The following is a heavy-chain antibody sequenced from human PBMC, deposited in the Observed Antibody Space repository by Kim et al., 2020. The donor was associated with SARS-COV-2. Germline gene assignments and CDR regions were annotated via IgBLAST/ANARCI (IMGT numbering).Heavy chain of an antibody. Sequence: GGSLRLSCAASGFTFSGYSMHWVRRAPGKGLEWVSSISSSSSTTFYADSVKGRFTISRDNSKNSLYLQMNSLRLEDTSVYYCVRYVRNCGAVLWGQGTLVTVSS. J-gene: IGHJ1*01. V-gene: IGHV3-48*01. CDR2: ISSSSSTT. D-gene: IGHD3-10*02. CDR3: VRYVRNCGAVL. CDR1: GFTFSGYS.